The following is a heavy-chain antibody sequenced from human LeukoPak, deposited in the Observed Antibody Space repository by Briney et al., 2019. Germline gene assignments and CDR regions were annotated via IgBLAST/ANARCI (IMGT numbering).Heavy chain of an antibody. Sequence: GASVKVSCKASGYTFTGYYMHWVRQAPGQGLEWMGWINPNSGGTNYARKFQGRVTMTRDTSISTAYMELSRLRSDDTAVYYCAKERDERFLEWFWWFDPWGQGTLVTVSS. D-gene: IGHD3-3*01. CDR2: INPNSGGT. V-gene: IGHV1-2*02. J-gene: IGHJ5*02. CDR1: GYTFTGYY. CDR3: AKERDERFLEWFWWFDP.